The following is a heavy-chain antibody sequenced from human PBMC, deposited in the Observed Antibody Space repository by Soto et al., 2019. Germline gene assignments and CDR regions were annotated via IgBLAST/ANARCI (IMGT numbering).Heavy chain of an antibody. CDR2: IYFNGNT. Sequence: PSETLSLPCTVSAASFSKYYWSWIRQPPGKGLEWIGYIYFNGNTNYNPSLKRRVTISIDTSKKQISLNLTSVTDADTAVYYCASVTFGGVVLAHWGQGTLVTVS. CDR1: AASFSKYY. V-gene: IGHV4-59*01. D-gene: IGHD3-16*01. J-gene: IGHJ4*02. CDR3: ASVTFGGVVLAH.